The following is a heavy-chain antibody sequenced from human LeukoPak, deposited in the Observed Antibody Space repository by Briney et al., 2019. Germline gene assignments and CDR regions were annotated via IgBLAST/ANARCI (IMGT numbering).Heavy chain of an antibody. D-gene: IGHD2-15*01. CDR2: INHSGST. CDR1: GGSFSGYY. CDR3: ARVPLVAATRYYYYGMDV. V-gene: IGHV4-34*01. Sequence: KPSETLSLTCAVYGGSFSGYYWSWIRQPPGKGLEWIGEINHSGSTNYNPSLKSRVTISVDTSKNQFSLKLSSVTAADTAVYYCARVPLVAATRYYYYGMDVWGKGTTVTVSS. J-gene: IGHJ6*04.